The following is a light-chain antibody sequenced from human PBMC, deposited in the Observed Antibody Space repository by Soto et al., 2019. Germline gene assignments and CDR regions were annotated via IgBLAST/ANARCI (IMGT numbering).Light chain of an antibody. J-gene: IGLJ1*01. V-gene: IGLV2-8*01. CDR3: SSYAGSSRNV. CDR2: DVS. CDR1: SSDVGGYNY. Sequence: QSALTQPPSASGFPGQSVTISCTGTSSDVGGYNYVSWYQQHPGKAPKLLIYDVSKRPSGVPDRFSGSKSGNTASLTVSGLQAEDEADYYCSSYAGSSRNVFGTGTKVTVL.